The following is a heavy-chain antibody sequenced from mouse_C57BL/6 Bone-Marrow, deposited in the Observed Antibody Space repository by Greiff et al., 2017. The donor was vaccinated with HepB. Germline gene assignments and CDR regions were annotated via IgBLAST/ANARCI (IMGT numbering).Heavy chain of an antibody. CDR3: ARSRYYCRFYGYFDV. D-gene: IGHD1-1*01. CDR1: GFNIKNTY. Sequence: VQLKQSVAELVRPGASVKLSCTASGFNIKNTYMHWVKQRPEQGLEWIGRIDPANGNTKYAPKFQGKATITADTSSNTAYLQLSSLTSEDTAIYYCARSRYYCRFYGYFDVWGTGTTVTVSS. CDR2: IDPANGNT. J-gene: IGHJ1*03. V-gene: IGHV14-3*01.